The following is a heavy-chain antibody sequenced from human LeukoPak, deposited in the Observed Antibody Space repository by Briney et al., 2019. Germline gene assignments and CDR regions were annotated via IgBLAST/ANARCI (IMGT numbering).Heavy chain of an antibody. CDR2: ISQDGSAK. Sequence: GGSLRLSCAGSGFTFSSDWMTWVRQAPGKGLEWVANISQDGSAKYYVASVKGRFTISRDNVKNSVFLQMNSLRAEDTAVYYCARTPINNQYCRGSIKCFGVDYWGQGTLVTVSS. V-gene: IGHV3-7*01. J-gene: IGHJ4*02. CDR1: GFTFSSDW. D-gene: IGHD2-15*01. CDR3: ARTPINNQYCRGSIKCFGVDY.